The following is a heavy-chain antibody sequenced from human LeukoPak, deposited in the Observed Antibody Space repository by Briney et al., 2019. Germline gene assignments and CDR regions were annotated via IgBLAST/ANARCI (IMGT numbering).Heavy chain of an antibody. CDR1: GFTFSNYG. CDR2: IWYDGSNK. CDR3: AKMGAPGNWFDP. Sequence: GGSLRLSCAASGFTFSNYGMHWVRQAPGKGLEWVAAIWYDGSNKYYGDSVKGRFTISRDNSKNTLYLQMNSLRAEDTAVYYCAKMGAPGNWFDPWGQGTLVTVSS. J-gene: IGHJ5*02. D-gene: IGHD3-16*01. V-gene: IGHV3-33*06.